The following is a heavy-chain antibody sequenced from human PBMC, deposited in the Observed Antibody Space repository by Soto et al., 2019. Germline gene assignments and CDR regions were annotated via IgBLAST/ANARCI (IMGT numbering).Heavy chain of an antibody. V-gene: IGHV3-30*18. D-gene: IGHD2-2*01. CDR2: IWYDGSNK. Sequence: QVQLVESGGGVVQPGRSLRLSCVASGFTFSSYAMHWVRQAPGKGLEWVAVIWYDGSNKYYADSVKGRLTISRDNSKNHLYLQMNNLNDEETAVYYRAKQAVVAAFYIWGLGTTVAVSS. J-gene: IGHJ3*02. CDR3: AKQAVVAAFYI. CDR1: GFTFSSYA.